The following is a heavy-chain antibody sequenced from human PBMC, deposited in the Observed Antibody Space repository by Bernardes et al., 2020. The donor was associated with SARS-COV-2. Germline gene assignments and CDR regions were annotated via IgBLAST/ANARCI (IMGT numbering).Heavy chain of an antibody. Sequence: GGSLRLSCAASGLTFSNYAMNWVRQAPGKGLEWVSVISGSGDSMSYADSVKGRFSISRDNSKNILYLQMNSLRAEDTAIYYCTNILFGDRYFFHYWGQGTRVTVSS. CDR3: TNILFGDRYFFHY. J-gene: IGHJ4*02. D-gene: IGHD2-21*02. CDR2: ISGSGDSM. V-gene: IGHV3-23*01. CDR1: GLTFSNYA.